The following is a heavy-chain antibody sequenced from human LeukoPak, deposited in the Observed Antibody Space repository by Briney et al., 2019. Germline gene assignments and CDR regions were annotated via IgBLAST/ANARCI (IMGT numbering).Heavy chain of an antibody. CDR1: GFTFSDTW. CDR2: INEAGNDK. CDR3: VRDATRGGDFDY. V-gene: IGHV3-7*01. J-gene: IGHJ4*02. D-gene: IGHD3-16*01. Sequence: GGSLRLSCAASGFTFSDTWMHWVRQAPGKGLEWVANINEAGNDKYYVDSVTGRFTMSRDNAKNSLYLQMNSLRVEDTAVYYCVRDATRGGDFDYWGQGTLVTVSS.